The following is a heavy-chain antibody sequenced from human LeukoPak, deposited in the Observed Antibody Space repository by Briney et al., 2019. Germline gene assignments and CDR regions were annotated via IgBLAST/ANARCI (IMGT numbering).Heavy chain of an antibody. CDR2: INHSGST. CDR3: ARYGSSGRTKKPRHYYYGMDV. V-gene: IGHV4-34*01. J-gene: IGHJ6*02. CDR1: GGSFSGYY. Sequence: SETLSLTCAVYGGSFSGYYWSWIRQPPGKGLEWIGEINHSGSTNYNPSLKSRVTISVDTSKNQFSLKLSSVTAADTAVYYCARYGSSGRTKKPRHYYYGMDVWGQGTTVTVSS. D-gene: IGHD3-22*01.